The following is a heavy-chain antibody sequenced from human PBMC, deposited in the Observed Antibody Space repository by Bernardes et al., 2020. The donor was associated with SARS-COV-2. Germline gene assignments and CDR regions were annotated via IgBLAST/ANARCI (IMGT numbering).Heavy chain of an antibody. CDR3: ARGTVLQGVFDI. V-gene: IGHV3-48*03. J-gene: IGHJ3*02. D-gene: IGHD3-10*01. CDR1: GFTFSHYE. CDR2: MSSSGTTI. Sequence: SLRPSCEASGFTFSHYEVNWVRQARGKGLEKVSYMSSSGTTIYYADSVKGRFTISRDNAKNSLYLQMDSLRADDTAVYFCARGTVLQGVFDIWGQGTMVAVSS.